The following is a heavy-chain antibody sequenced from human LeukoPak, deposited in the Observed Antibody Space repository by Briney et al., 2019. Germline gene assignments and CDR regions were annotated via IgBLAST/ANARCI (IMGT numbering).Heavy chain of an antibody. CDR1: GFTFDIYG. V-gene: IGHV3-48*01. Sequence: PGGSLRLSCAASGFTFDIYGMNWVHQAPGKGLEWASFITGGSNTIYYADSVKGRFTISRDNARNSLYLQMNSLRVDDTAVYYCARDRMGGSFDYWGQGTLVTVSS. CDR2: ITGGSNTI. J-gene: IGHJ4*02. CDR3: ARDRMGGSFDY. D-gene: IGHD2-15*01.